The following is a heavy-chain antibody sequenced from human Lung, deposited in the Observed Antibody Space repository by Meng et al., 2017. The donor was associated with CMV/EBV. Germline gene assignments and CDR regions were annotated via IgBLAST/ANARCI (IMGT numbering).Heavy chain of an antibody. Sequence: QLQLQEQGPGQVQPSATLSLTCSVSGGSISSSSYYWGWIRQSPGKGLEWIGSIYFSGNTYYNPSLKSRVTMSVGTAQNKFSLTLRSVTAADTAVYYCVTETGYNYDNWGQGALVTVSS. CDR2: IYFSGNT. V-gene: IGHV4-39*07. D-gene: IGHD5-24*01. J-gene: IGHJ4*02. CDR3: VTETGYNYDN. CDR1: GGSISSSSYY.